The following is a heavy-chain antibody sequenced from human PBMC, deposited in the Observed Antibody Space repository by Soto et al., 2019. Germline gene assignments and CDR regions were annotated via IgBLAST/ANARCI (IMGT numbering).Heavy chain of an antibody. CDR2: IYYSGNT. J-gene: IGHJ6*02. Sequence: PSETLSLTCSVSGGSISSGYYYWSWIRQPPGKGLEWIGNIYYSGNTYYNPSLKSRLIISVDTSKNQFSLKLSSVTAADTAVYYCARGPGKIPHVQNGMDVWGQGTTVTVSS. CDR1: GGSISSGYYY. CDR3: ARGPGKIPHVQNGMDV. V-gene: IGHV4-30-4*02. D-gene: IGHD2-2*02.